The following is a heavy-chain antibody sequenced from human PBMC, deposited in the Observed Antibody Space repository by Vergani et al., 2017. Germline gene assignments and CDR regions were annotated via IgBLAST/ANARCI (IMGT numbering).Heavy chain of an antibody. D-gene: IGHD3-9*01. CDR2: IYYSGST. V-gene: IGHV4-39*02. CDR3: ARERPLYDILTGRIFPIFDY. Sequence: QVQLQESGPGLVKPSETLSLTCPVSGGSISSSSYYWGWIRQPPGKGLEWIGSIYYSGSTYYNPSLKSRVTISVDTSKNQLSLKLSSVTAADTAVYYCARERPLYDILTGRIFPIFDYWGQGTLVTVSS. J-gene: IGHJ4*02. CDR1: GGSISSSSYY.